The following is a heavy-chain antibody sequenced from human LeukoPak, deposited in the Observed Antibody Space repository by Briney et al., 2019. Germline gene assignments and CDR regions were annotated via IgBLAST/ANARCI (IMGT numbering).Heavy chain of an antibody. CDR3: ARGREVAGPYFDY. CDR1: GGSFSGYY. J-gene: IGHJ4*02. CDR2: INHSGGT. Sequence: SETLSLTCAVYGGSFSGYYWSWIRQPPGKGLEWIGEINHSGGTNYNPSLKSRVTISVDTSKNQFSLKLSSVTAADTAVYYCARGREVAGPYFDYWGQGTLVTVSS. D-gene: IGHD6-19*01. V-gene: IGHV4-34*01.